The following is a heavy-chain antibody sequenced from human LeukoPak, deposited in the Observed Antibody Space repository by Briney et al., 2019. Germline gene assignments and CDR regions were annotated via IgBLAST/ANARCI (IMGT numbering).Heavy chain of an antibody. CDR1: RYPDSPYG. CDR2: ISAYNGNR. V-gene: IGHV1-18*01. J-gene: IGHJ3*02. CDR3: AIQYTSYTIDAFDI. D-gene: IGHD2-2*01. Sequence: APVGPSCKAARYPDSPYGISGGRQAPAQSPERTRWISAYNGNRNYAQKLQGRVTMTTDTYTSTAYMELRSLRSDDTAVYYCAIQYTSYTIDAFDIWGQGTMVTVSS.